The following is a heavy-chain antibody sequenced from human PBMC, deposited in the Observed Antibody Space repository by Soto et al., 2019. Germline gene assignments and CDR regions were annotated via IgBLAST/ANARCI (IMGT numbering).Heavy chain of an antibody. D-gene: IGHD2-21*01. CDR1: GYTFGAYY. V-gene: IGHV1-2*02. CDR3: AREFDSGDMGLDL. Sequence: QVQLVQSGPEVKTPGASVRVSCKSSGYTFGAYYIHWVRQAPGQGLEWMGWVSPLTGGTNLAQRFQGRLTLTRDTSINIVFMELRWLRSGDTALYFCAREFDSGDMGLDLWGQGTTVSVSS. CDR2: VSPLTGGT. J-gene: IGHJ6*02.